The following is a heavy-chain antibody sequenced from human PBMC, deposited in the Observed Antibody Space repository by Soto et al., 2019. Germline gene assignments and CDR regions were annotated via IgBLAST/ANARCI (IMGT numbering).Heavy chain of an antibody. V-gene: IGHV3-30*03. D-gene: IGHD6-19*01. CDR1: GFTFSSYG. J-gene: IGHJ4*02. CDR3: VAGQYFFDY. CDR2: ISYDGSNK. Sequence: QVPLVESGGGVVKPGRSLRLSCAASGFTFSSYGMRWVRQAPGKGLEWAAVISYDGSNKYDADSVKDRFTISRDNSKSKLYLQMNSLRPDDTAVYYCVAGQYFFDYCGQGTLVTVSS.